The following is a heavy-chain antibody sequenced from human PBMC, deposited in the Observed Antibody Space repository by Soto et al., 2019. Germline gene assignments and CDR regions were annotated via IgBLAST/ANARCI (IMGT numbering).Heavy chain of an antibody. CDR3: ASAPALEWWLKLRFSYYYGMYV. V-gene: IGHV4-34*01. D-gene: IGHD2-15*01. Sequence: QVQLQQWGAGLLKPSETLSLTCAVYGGSFSGYYWSWIRQPPGKGLEWIGEINHSGSTNYNPSLKSRVTISVDTSKNQFSLKLSYVTAADTAVYYCASAPALEWWLKLRFSYYYGMYVWGQGTTVTVAS. CDR2: INHSGST. CDR1: GGSFSGYY. J-gene: IGHJ6*02.